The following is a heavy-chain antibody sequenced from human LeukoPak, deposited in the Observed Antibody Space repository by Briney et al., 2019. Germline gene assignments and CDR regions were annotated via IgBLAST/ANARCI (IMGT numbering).Heavy chain of an antibody. CDR3: ARDGMVRGVKGMDV. Sequence: PGGSLRLSCAASGFTFSSYEMNWARQAPGKGLEWVSYIGSSGSTIYYADSVKGRFTISRDNAKNSLYLQMNSLRAEDTAVYYCARDGMVRGVKGMDVWGQGTTVTVSS. D-gene: IGHD3-10*01. V-gene: IGHV3-48*03. CDR2: IGSSGSTI. J-gene: IGHJ6*02. CDR1: GFTFSSYE.